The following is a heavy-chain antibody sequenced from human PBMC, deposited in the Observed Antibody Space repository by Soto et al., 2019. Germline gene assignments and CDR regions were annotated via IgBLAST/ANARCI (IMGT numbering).Heavy chain of an antibody. Sequence: ASETLSLTCAVYGGSFSGYYWSWIRQPPGKGLEWIGEINHSGSTNYNPSLKSRVTISVDTSKNQFSLKLSSVTAADTAVYYCARVTIFGVVISNVWGKGTTVTVSS. V-gene: IGHV4-34*01. D-gene: IGHD3-3*01. CDR2: INHSGST. J-gene: IGHJ6*04. CDR3: ARVTIFGVVISNV. CDR1: GGSFSGYY.